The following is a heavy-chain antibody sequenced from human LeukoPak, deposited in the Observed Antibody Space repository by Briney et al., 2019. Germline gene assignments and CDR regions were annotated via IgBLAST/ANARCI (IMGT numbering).Heavy chain of an antibody. CDR2: INPSGGST. J-gene: IGHJ5*02. Sequence: ASVKVSCKASGYTFTSYYMHWVRQAPGQGLEWMGIINPSGGSTSYAQKFQGRVTMPRDTSTSTVYMELSSLRSEDTAVYYCAREGGCSGGSCYSRSNWFDPWGQGTLVTVSS. V-gene: IGHV1-46*01. CDR3: AREGGCSGGSCYSRSNWFDP. CDR1: GYTFTSYY. D-gene: IGHD2-15*01.